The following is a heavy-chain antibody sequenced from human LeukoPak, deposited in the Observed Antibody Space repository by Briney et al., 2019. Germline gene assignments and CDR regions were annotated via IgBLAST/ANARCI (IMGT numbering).Heavy chain of an antibody. CDR3: ARGDYYGSGSYPDY. D-gene: IGHD3-10*01. V-gene: IGHV4-30-4*01. J-gene: IGHJ4*02. CDR1: GGSISSGDYY. Sequence: SETLSLTCTVSGGSISSGDYYWSWIRQPPGKGLEWIGYIYYSGSTYYNPSLKSRVTISVDTSENQFSLKLSSVTAADTAVYYCARGDYYGSGSYPDYWGQGTLVTVSS. CDR2: IYYSGST.